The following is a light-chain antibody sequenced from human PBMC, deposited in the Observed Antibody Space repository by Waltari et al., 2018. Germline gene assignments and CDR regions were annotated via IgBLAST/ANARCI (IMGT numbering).Light chain of an antibody. CDR2: WAS. V-gene: IGKV4-1*01. CDR3: QQYYSTPWT. Sequence: DIVMTQSPDSLAVSLGERATINCKSSQSVLYSSNNQNSLGWYQQKPGQPPKLLIYWASTRESGVPDRFSGSGSGTDFTLTISSLQAEDVAVYYCQQYYSTPWTFGQGTKVVIK. CDR1: QSVLYSSNNQNS. J-gene: IGKJ1*01.